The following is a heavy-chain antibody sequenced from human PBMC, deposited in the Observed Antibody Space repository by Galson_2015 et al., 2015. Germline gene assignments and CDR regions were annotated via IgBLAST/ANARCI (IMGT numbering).Heavy chain of an antibody. Sequence: SLRLSCAASGFTFSDYSMHWVRQAPGKGLEYVSTIISYGGRTYYEDSVKGRFTISRDNSKNTLYLQLSSLRADDTAVHDCVMGASHGSGNSCSAFSGVDVWGHGTTVTVSS. CDR3: VMGASHGSGNSCSAFSGVDV. J-gene: IGHJ6*02. CDR2: IISYGGRT. D-gene: IGHD2-2*01. V-gene: IGHV3-64D*06. CDR1: GFTFSDYS.